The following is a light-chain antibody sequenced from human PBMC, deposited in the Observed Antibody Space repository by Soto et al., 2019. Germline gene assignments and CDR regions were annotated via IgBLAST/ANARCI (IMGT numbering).Light chain of an antibody. J-gene: IGKJ2*01. V-gene: IGKV1-5*03. Sequence: DIQMTQSPSTLSASVGDSVTITCRASQTIGTWLAWYQQIPGKAPKLLIYKASTLDSGVPSRFSGSASGTEFTLTISSLQPDDLATYYCQQYNSYPYTFGQGTKLEIK. CDR3: QQYNSYPYT. CDR1: QTIGTW. CDR2: KAS.